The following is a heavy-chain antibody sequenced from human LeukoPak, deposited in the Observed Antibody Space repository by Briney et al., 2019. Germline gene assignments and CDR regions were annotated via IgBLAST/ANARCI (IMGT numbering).Heavy chain of an antibody. V-gene: IGHV4-39*01. D-gene: IGHD1-26*01. J-gene: IGHJ4*02. Sequence: SSETLSLTCTVSGGSISSSSYYWGWIPQPPGKGLEWIGSMYYSGSTYYNPSLRSRVTMSVDTSKNHFSLKLSSVTAADTAVYYCARHSGSYYADFDYWGQGTLVTVSS. CDR3: ARHSGSYYADFDY. CDR1: GGSISSSSYY. CDR2: MYYSGST.